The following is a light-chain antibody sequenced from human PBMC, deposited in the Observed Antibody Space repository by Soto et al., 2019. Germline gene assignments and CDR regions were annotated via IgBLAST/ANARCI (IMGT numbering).Light chain of an antibody. CDR2: GAS. J-gene: IGKJ5*01. V-gene: IGKV3-20*01. CDR3: QQYTSSLIT. Sequence: EILMTQSPATLSVSPGERATLSCRASQSVDSNLAWYQQKPGQAPRLLIYGASGRATGIPDRFSGSGSGTDFTLTISRLEPEDFAVYYCQQYTSSLITFGQGTRLEIK. CDR1: QSVDSN.